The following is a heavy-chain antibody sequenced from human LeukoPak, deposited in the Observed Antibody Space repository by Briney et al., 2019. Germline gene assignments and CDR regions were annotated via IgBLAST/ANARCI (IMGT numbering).Heavy chain of an antibody. Sequence: RASVKVSFKASGGTFSSYAISWVRQAPGQGLEWMGRIIPIFGIANYAQKFQGRVTITADKSTSTAYMELSSLRSEDTAVYYCARTHSSGNYPRVGYFDYWGQGTLVTVSS. CDR3: ARTHSSGNYPRVGYFDY. D-gene: IGHD3-22*01. V-gene: IGHV1-69*04. CDR1: GGTFSSYA. CDR2: IIPIFGIA. J-gene: IGHJ4*02.